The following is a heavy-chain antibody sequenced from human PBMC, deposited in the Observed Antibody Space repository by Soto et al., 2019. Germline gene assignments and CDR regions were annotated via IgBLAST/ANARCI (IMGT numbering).Heavy chain of an antibody. CDR3: ARTNDIVTTIFDY. D-gene: IGHD5-12*01. J-gene: IGHJ4*02. CDR2: IPTTSTPI. Sequence: PGGSLRLSCAASGLTFSTYNMVWVRQPPGKGLEWLSYIPTTSTPIYYADSVKGRFTISRDNAKNSLFLQMSSLRAEDTAVYYCARTNDIVTTIFDYWGQGTQVTVSS. CDR1: GLTFSTYN. V-gene: IGHV3-48*01.